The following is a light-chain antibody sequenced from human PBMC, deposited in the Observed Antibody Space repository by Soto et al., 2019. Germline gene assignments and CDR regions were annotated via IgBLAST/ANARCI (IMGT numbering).Light chain of an antibody. CDR2: AAG. J-gene: IGKJ1*01. V-gene: IGKV1-17*01. CDR3: LHHKTYPWT. Sequence: DIQMTQSPSSLSASVGDRVTITCRASQGIRRDLGWFQQKPGKAPKRLIYAAGSLESGVPSRFSGSGSGTEFTLTISSLQPEDFATYFCLHHKTYPWTFGQGTKVEIK. CDR1: QGIRRD.